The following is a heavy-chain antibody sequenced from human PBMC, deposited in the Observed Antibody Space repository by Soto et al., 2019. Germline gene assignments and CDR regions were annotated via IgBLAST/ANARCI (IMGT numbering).Heavy chain of an antibody. CDR3: ARARKKIPHYSCYGIDV. CDR2: TSYDGSNK. CDR1: GFIFSDYA. D-gene: IGHD2-2*02. J-gene: IGHJ6*02. V-gene: IGHV3-30-3*01. Sequence: QVQLVESGGGVVQPGRSLRLSCAASGFIFSDYAMHWVRQAPGKGLEWVAVTSYDGSNKNYADSVKRRFTISRDNSKNTLHLQMNSLRAEDTAVYYCARARKKIPHYSCYGIDVWGQGTTVTVSS.